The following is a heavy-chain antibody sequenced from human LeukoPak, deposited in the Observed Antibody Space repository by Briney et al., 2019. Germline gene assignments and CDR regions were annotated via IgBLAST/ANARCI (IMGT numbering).Heavy chain of an antibody. CDR2: IIPIFGTA. J-gene: IGHJ3*02. CDR3: AREGYGSSGYTAFDI. Sequence: GASVKVSCKASGGTFSSYAISWVRQAPGQGLEWMGGIIPIFGTANYAQKFQGRVTITTDESTSTAYMELSSLRSEDTAVYYCAREGYGSSGYTAFDIWGQGTMVTVSS. V-gene: IGHV1-69*05. D-gene: IGHD3-22*01. CDR1: GGTFSSYA.